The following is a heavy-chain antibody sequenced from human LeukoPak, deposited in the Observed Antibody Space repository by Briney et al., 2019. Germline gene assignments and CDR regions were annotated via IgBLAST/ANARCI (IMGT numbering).Heavy chain of an antibody. V-gene: IGHV1-18*01. CDR3: ARDAYDYGDY. J-gene: IGHJ4*02. CDR1: GGTFSSYA. Sequence: ASVKVSCKASGGTFSSYAISWVRQAPGQGLEWMGWISAYNGNTNYAQKLQGRVTMTTDTSTSTAYMELRSLRSDDTAVYYCARDAYDYGDYWGQGTLVTVSS. CDR2: ISAYNGNT. D-gene: IGHD2-8*01.